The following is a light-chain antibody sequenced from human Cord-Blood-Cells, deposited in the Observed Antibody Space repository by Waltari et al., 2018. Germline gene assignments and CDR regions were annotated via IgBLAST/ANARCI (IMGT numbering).Light chain of an antibody. Sequence: DIQMTQSPSSLSASVGDRVTITCRASKSISSYLNWYQQKPGKAPKRLIYAASSLQSGVPSRFSGSGSGTDFTITISSLQPEDFATYYCQQSYSTPWTFGQGTKVEIK. CDR2: AAS. CDR3: QQSYSTPWT. J-gene: IGKJ1*01. V-gene: IGKV1-39*01. CDR1: KSISSY.